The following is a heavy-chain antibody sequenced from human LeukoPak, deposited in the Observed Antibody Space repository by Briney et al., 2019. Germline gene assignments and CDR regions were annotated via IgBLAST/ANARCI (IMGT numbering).Heavy chain of an antibody. J-gene: IGHJ6*02. CDR1: GFTVSSNY. V-gene: IGHV3-53*01. CDR2: IYSGGST. Sequence: PGGSLRLSCAASGFTVSSNYMSWVRQAPGKGLEWVSVIYSGGSTYYADSVKGRFTISRDNSKNTLYLQMNSLRAEDTAVYYCASTYYDFWSGYYKNYYYGMDVWGQGTTVTVSS. CDR3: ASTYYDFWSGYYKNYYYGMDV. D-gene: IGHD3-3*01.